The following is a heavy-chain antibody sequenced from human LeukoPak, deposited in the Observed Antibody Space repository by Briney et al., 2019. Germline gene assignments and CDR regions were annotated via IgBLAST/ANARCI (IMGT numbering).Heavy chain of an antibody. J-gene: IGHJ4*02. CDR1: GFTFSSYW. CDR3: VRGRGGTLYFDY. V-gene: IGHV3-7*02. CDR2: IKQDGSDK. D-gene: IGHD1-26*01. Sequence: GGSLRLSCAASGFTFSSYWMSWVRQAPGKGLEWVANIKQDGSDKYYVDSVKGRFTISRDNAKNSLYLQMISLRDEDTAVYYCVRGRGGTLYFDYWGQGTLVTVSS.